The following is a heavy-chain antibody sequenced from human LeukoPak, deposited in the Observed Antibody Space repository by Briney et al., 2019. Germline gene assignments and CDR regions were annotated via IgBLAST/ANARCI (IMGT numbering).Heavy chain of an antibody. Sequence: SETLSLTCTLSGGSISSYYWSWIRQSPGKGLEWIGYIFYIGSTNYNPSLKSRVTISVDTSKNQFSLKLSSVTAADTAVYYCARHPSVAGTKGGFDHWGQGTLVTDSS. CDR1: GGSISSYY. CDR3: ARHPSVAGTKGGFDH. V-gene: IGHV4-59*08. CDR2: IFYIGST. D-gene: IGHD6-19*01. J-gene: IGHJ4*02.